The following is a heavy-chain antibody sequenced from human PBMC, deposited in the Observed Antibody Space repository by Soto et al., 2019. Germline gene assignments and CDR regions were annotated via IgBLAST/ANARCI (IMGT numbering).Heavy chain of an antibody. J-gene: IGHJ6*02. CDR3: ARDRGYSGYDSKLYYCYGMDV. CDR2: INPSGGST. D-gene: IGHD5-12*01. Sequence: GASVKVSCKASGYTFTSYYMHWVRQAPGQGLEWMGIINPSGGSTSYAQKFQGRVTMTRDTSTSTVYMELSSLRSEDTAVYYCARDRGYSGYDSKLYYCYGMDVWGQGTTVTVSS. V-gene: IGHV1-46*01. CDR1: GYTFTSYY.